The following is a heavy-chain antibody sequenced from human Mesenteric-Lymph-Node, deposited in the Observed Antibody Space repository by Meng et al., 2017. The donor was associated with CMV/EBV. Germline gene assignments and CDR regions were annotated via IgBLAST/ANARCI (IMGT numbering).Heavy chain of an antibody. CDR1: GYSFNNYW. D-gene: IGHD3-10*01. J-gene: IGHJ4*02. Sequence: KVSCKGSGYSFNNYWIGWVRQMPGKGLEWMGIIYPGDSDTRYSPSFQGQVTISADKSISTAYLQWSSLKASDTAMYYCARFALRPFVRFDYWGQGTLVTVSS. CDR2: IYPGDSDT. V-gene: IGHV5-51*01. CDR3: ARFALRPFVRFDY.